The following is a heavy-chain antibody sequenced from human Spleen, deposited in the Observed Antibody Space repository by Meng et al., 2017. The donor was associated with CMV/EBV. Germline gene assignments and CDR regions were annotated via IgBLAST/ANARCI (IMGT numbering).Heavy chain of an antibody. Sequence: SVKVSCKASGYTLSNYFLHWVRQAPGQGLEWMGGIIPILGIVNYAQKLQGRVTITADKSTSTAYMELSSLRPDDTAVYYCARLSIEMRTTIYYTGLDVWGQGTTVTVSS. V-gene: IGHV1-69*10. CDR3: ARLSIEMRTTIYYTGLDV. J-gene: IGHJ6*02. CDR2: IIPILGIV. D-gene: IGHD1/OR15-1a*01. CDR1: GYTLSNYF.